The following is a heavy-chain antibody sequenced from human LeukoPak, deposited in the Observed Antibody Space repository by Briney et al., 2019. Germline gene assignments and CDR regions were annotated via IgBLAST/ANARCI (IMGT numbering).Heavy chain of an antibody. CDR3: VRDWDHFDFDS. D-gene: IGHD3-9*01. V-gene: IGHV3-74*01. CDR2: IKGDGSHT. J-gene: IGHJ5*01. Sequence: GGSLRLSCAASGFTFSNYWMHWVRQAPGEGLVWVSRIKGDGSHTIYADSVKGRFTISRDNAKNTLYLQMKSLRAEDTAVYYCVRDWDHFDFDSWGLGTLVTVSS. CDR1: GFTFSNYW.